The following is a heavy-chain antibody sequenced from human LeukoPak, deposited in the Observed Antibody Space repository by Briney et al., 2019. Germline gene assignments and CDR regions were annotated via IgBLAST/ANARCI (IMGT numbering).Heavy chain of an antibody. CDR2: IYYSGST. Sequence: PSETLSLTCTVSGGSISSSSYYWGWIRQPPGKGLEWIGTIYYSGSTYYNPSLKSRVTISVDTSKNQFSLKLSSVTAADTAVYYCAYFRGGYGFDPWGQGTLVTVSS. V-gene: IGHV4-39*01. J-gene: IGHJ5*02. CDR1: GGSISSSSYY. CDR3: AYFRGGYGFDP. D-gene: IGHD5-18*01.